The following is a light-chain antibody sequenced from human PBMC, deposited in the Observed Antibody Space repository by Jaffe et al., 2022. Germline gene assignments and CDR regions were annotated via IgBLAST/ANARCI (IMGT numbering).Light chain of an antibody. CDR1: QNIANNY. CDR2: AAS. J-gene: IGKJ2*01. Sequence: EIVLTQSPGTLSLSPGERATLSCRASQNIANNYLAWYQQRPGQSPRLLIYAASSRATGVPDRFSGSGSGTDFTLSISRLEPEDFAVYYCQQYETSPLMYTFGQGTKLEIK. V-gene: IGKV3-20*01. CDR3: QQYETSPLMYT.